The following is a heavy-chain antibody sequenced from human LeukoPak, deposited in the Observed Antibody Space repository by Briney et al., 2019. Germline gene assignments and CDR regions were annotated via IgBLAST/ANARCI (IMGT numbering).Heavy chain of an antibody. CDR1: GYTLTELS. D-gene: IGHD3-9*01. CDR2: FDPEDGET. J-gene: IGHJ5*02. CDR3: ATARNVLRYFDWLSGPSNWFDP. Sequence: ASVKDSCKVSGYTLTELSMHWVRQAPGKGLEWMGGFDPEDGETIYAQKFQGRVTMTEDTSTDTAYMELSSLRSEDTAVYYCATARNVLRYFDWLSGPSNWFDPRGQGTLVTVSS. V-gene: IGHV1-24*01.